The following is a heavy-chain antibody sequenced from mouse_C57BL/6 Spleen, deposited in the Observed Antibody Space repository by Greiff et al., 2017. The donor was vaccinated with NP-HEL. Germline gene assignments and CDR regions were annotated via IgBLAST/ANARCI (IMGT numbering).Heavy chain of an antibody. V-gene: IGHV1-81*01. CDR1: GYTFTSYG. J-gene: IGHJ3*01. CDR3: ARDGSRSPFAY. D-gene: IGHD1-1*01. CDR2: IYPRSGNT. Sequence: VQLQESGAELARPGASVKLSCKASGYTFTSYGISWVKQRTGQGLEWIGEIYPRSGNTYYNEKFKGKATLTADKSSSTAYMELRSLTSEDSAVYFCARDGSRSPFAYWGQGTLVTVSA.